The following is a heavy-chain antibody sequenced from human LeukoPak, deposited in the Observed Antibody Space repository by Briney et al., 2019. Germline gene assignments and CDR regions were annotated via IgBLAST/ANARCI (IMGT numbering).Heavy chain of an antibody. V-gene: IGHV4-39*07. CDR3: ARGDFGSPAEYFQH. CDR2: IYYSGST. Sequence: PSETLSLTCTVSGGSISSSSYYWGWIRQPPGKGLEWIGSIYYSGSTYYNPSLKSRVTISVDTSKNQFSLKLSSVTAADTAVYYCARGDFGSPAEYFQHWGQGTLVTVSS. D-gene: IGHD3-10*01. J-gene: IGHJ1*01. CDR1: GGSISSSSYY.